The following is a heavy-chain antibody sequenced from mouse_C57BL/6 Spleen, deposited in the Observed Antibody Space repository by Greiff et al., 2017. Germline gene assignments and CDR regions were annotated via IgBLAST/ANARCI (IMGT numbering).Heavy chain of an antibody. CDR3: ARGEVTTRRVYYFDY. D-gene: IGHD2-5*01. CDR2: ISSSGST. CDR1: GYSITNGNHW. J-gene: IGHJ2*01. Sequence: EVKLQESGPALVKPSQTVSLTCTVTGYSITNGNHWWNWIRQVSGSKLEWIGYISSSGSTDSNPSLKSRISITRDTSKNQLFLQLNSVTTEDIATYYCARGEVTTRRVYYFDYWGQGTTLTGSS. V-gene: IGHV3-4*01.